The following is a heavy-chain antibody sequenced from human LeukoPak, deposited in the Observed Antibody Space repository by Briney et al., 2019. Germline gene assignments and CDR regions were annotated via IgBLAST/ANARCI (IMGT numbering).Heavy chain of an antibody. D-gene: IGHD3-10*01. CDR1: GGSFSGYY. V-gene: IGHV4-34*01. CDR3: ARRTYYYGSGSYYSPVYYYYYMDV. Sequence: SETLSLTCAVYGGSFSGYYWSWIRQPPGKGLEWIGEINHSGSTNYNPSLKSRGTISVDTSKNQFSLKLSSVTAADTAVYYCARRTYYYGSGSYYSPVYYYYYMDVWGKGTTVTVSS. CDR2: INHSGST. J-gene: IGHJ6*03.